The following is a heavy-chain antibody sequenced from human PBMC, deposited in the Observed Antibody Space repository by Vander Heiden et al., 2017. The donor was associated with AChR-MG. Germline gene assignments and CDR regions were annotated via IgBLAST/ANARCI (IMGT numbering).Heavy chain of an antibody. V-gene: IGHV3-30*03. D-gene: IGHD5-12*01. J-gene: IGHJ4*01. CDR3: SSYEGDY. Sequence: QVQLVEAGGGVVLPGRSLLLSCAASGLTFSNYGMHWVRQAPGKGLEWVSVISYDGSHKYYADSVKGRFTISRDNSKNSLSLQMNSLRPDDTAVYYCSSYEGDYWGHGTLVTVSS. CDR1: GLTFSNYG. CDR2: ISYDGSHK.